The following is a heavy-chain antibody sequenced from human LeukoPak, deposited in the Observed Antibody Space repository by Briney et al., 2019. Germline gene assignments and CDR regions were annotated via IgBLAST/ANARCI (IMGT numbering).Heavy chain of an antibody. CDR2: IYSGGST. CDR1: GFTVSSNY. CDR3: ARGVWGSGSYYTLSY. V-gene: IGHV3-66*01. J-gene: IGHJ4*02. D-gene: IGHD3-10*01. Sequence: GGSLRLSCAASGFTVSSNYMSWVRQAPGKVLEWVSVIYSGGSTYYADSVKGRFTISRDNSKNTLYLQMNSLRAEDTAVYYCARGVWGSGSYYTLSYWGQGTLVTVSA.